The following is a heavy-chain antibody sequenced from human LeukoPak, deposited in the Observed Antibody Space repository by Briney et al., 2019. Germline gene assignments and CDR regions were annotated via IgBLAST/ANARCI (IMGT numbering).Heavy chain of an antibody. CDR1: GFTFSSYG. Sequence: GGSLRLSCAASGFTFSSYGMHWVRQAPGKGLEWVAVISYDGSYKYYADSVKGRFTISRDNSKNTLYLQMNSLRAEDTAVYYCAKVGDYGDNALDYWGQGTLVTVSS. D-gene: IGHD4-17*01. J-gene: IGHJ4*02. CDR2: ISYDGSYK. V-gene: IGHV3-30*18. CDR3: AKVGDYGDNALDY.